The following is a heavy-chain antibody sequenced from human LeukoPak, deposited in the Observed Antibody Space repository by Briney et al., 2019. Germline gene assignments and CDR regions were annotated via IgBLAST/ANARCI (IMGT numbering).Heavy chain of an antibody. V-gene: IGHV3-30*03. CDR2: IASDGGAK. D-gene: IGHD7-27*01. CDR3: AREAAWGQCYFDL. J-gene: IGHJ4*02. CDR1: GFPFHDHG. Sequence: PGTSLRLSCLASGFPFHDHGIQWVRQAPGKGLEWVAVIASDGGAKVYADFVKGRFTLSRDNSKNTVFLQMNSLSVDDTAVYYCAREAAWGQCYFDLWGQGAPVTVSS.